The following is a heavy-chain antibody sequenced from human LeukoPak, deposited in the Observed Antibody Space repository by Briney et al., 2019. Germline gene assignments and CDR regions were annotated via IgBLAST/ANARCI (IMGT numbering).Heavy chain of an antibody. J-gene: IGHJ5*02. CDR2: IRYDGSNK. CDR3: AKDYSKTSYYGSGTYFRPNWFDP. D-gene: IGHD3-10*01. Sequence: GGSLRLSCAASGFTFSSYSMNWVRQAPGKGLEWVAFIRYDGSNKYYADSVKGRFTISRDNSKNTLSLQMNSLRAEDTAVYYNAKDYSKTSYYGSGTYFRPNWFDPWGQGTLVTVSS. CDR1: GFTFSSYS. V-gene: IGHV3-30*02.